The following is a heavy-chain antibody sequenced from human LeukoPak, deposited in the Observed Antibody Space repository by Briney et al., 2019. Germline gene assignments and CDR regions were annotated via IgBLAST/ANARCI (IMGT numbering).Heavy chain of an antibody. CDR2: ISGSGGST. V-gene: IGHV3-23*01. J-gene: IGHJ4*02. CDR1: GFTFSSYA. CDR3: ARADHYYESSGYYYPPDY. Sequence: GGSLRLSCAASGFTFSSYAMSWVRQAPGKGLEWVSAISGSGGSTYYADSVKGRFTISRDNSKNTLYLQMNSLRAEDTAVYYCARADHYYESSGYYYPPDYWGQGTLVTVSS. D-gene: IGHD3-22*01.